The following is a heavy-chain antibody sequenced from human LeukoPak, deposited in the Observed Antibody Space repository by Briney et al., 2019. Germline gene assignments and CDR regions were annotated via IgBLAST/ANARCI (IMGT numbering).Heavy chain of an antibody. CDR2: INHSGST. CDR1: GGSFSGYY. CDR3: ARVGDIAAAGTPNDY. D-gene: IGHD6-13*01. Sequence: SETLSLTCAVYGGSFSGYYWSWIRQPPGKGLEWIGEINHSGSTNYNPSLKSRVTISVDTSKNQFSLKLSSVTAADTAVYYCARVGDIAAAGTPNDYWGQGTLVTVSS. J-gene: IGHJ4*02. V-gene: IGHV4-34*01.